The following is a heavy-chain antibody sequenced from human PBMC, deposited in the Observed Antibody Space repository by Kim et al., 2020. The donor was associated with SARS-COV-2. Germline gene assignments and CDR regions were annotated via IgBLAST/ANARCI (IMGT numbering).Heavy chain of an antibody. J-gene: IGHJ6*02. Sequence: SETLSLTCTVSGGSISSYYWSWIRQPPGKGLEWIGYIYYSGSTNYNPSLKSRVTISVDTSNNQFSLKLSSVTAADTAVYYCARAQLTYYDFLYGMDVWGQGTTVTVSS. D-gene: IGHD3-3*01. CDR2: IYYSGST. CDR3: ARAQLTYYDFLYGMDV. CDR1: GGSISSYY. V-gene: IGHV4-59*01.